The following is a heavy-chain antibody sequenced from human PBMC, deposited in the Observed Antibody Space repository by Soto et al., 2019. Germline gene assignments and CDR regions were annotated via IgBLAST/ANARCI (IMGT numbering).Heavy chain of an antibody. V-gene: IGHV3-30*03. D-gene: IGHD3-10*01. CDR1: GFTFSSYA. Sequence: QVQLVESGGGVVQPGRSLRLSCAASGFTFSSYAMHWVRQPPGRGLEWVTFISDDGSHEYYADSMKGPFSISRDNSKNTXNLQMNSLRIENTAVYNCAMVRLLLTLETTLSGRHYWGQGTLVTDSS. CDR3: AMVRLLLTLETTLSGRHY. CDR2: ISDDGSHE. J-gene: IGHJ4*02.